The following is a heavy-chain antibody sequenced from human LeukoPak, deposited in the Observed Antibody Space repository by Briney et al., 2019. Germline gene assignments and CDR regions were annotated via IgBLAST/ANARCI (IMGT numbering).Heavy chain of an antibody. CDR1: GRSMSSGGYY. J-gene: IGHJ4*02. V-gene: IGHV4-31*03. CDR2: IYYSGST. CDR3: ASNVAIVRGAPLAIYY. D-gene: IGHD3-10*02. Sequence: TPSETLSLTCTVFGRSMSSGGYYWRWIRQHPGKGLEWIGYIYYSGSTYYNPSLKSRVTISVDTTKNQFSLKLTSLTAAATAVYSCASNVAIVRGAPLAIYYWGQGTLVTVSS.